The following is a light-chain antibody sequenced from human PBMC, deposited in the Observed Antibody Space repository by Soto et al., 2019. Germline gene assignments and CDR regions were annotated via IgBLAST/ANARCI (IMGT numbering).Light chain of an antibody. CDR1: NIGSKS. Sequence: SYELTQPPSVSVAPGQTARITCGGNNIGSKSVHWYQQKPGQAPVLVVNDDSDRPSGIPERVSGSKSGNTATLTVSRVEAGDEADFYCQVWDNSSDHVVFGGGTKLTVL. V-gene: IGLV3-21*02. CDR2: DDS. CDR3: QVWDNSSDHVV. J-gene: IGLJ2*01.